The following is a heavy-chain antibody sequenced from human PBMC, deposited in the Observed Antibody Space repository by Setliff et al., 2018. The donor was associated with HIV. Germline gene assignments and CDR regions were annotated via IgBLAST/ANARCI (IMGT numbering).Heavy chain of an antibody. V-gene: IGHV4-59*11. CDR1: GGSISSHY. Sequence: PSETLSLTCTVSGGSISSHYWSWIRQPSGKGLEWIGYIYYSGSTNYNPSLKSRVTISVDTSKNQFSLRLSSVTAADTAVYYCAREWRTAMVKYYFDYWGQGTLVTVPQ. D-gene: IGHD5-18*01. CDR3: AREWRTAMVKYYFDY. J-gene: IGHJ4*02. CDR2: IYYSGST.